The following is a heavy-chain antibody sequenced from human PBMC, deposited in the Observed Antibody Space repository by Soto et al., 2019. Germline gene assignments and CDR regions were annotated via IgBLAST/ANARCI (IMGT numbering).Heavy chain of an antibody. Sequence: SETLSLTCAVSGGSISSGGYSWSWIRQPPGKGLEWIGYIYHGGSTYYNPSLKSRVTISVDRSKNQFSLKLSSVTAADTAVYYCARGTTMVRGVILGNWFDPWGQGTLVTVPS. CDR1: GGSISSGGYS. CDR2: IYHGGST. V-gene: IGHV4-30-2*01. CDR3: ARGTTMVRGVILGNWFDP. D-gene: IGHD3-10*01. J-gene: IGHJ5*02.